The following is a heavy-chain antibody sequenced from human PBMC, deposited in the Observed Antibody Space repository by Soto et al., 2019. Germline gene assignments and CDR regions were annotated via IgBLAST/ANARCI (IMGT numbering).Heavy chain of an antibody. Sequence: SETLSLTCTVSGGSISSYYWSWIRQPPGKGLEWIGYIYYSGSTNYNPSLKSRVTISVDTSKNQFSLKLSSVTAADTAVYYCARTKAPLYSSSWYWFDPWGQGTLVTVSS. J-gene: IGHJ5*02. CDR2: IYYSGST. CDR3: ARTKAPLYSSSWYWFDP. CDR1: GGSISSYY. V-gene: IGHV4-59*08. D-gene: IGHD6-13*01.